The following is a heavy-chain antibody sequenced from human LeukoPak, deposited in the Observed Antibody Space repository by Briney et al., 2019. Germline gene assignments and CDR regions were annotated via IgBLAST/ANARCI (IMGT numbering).Heavy chain of an antibody. CDR1: GFTFTSSA. CDR2: IVVGSGNT. CDR3: AAGQDFQYCGGDCSAFDI. Sequence: SVKVSFKASGFTFTSSAVQWVRQARGQRLEWIGWIVVGSGNTNYAQKFQERVTITRDMSTSTAYMELSSLRSEDTAVYYCAAGQDFQYCGGDCSAFDIWGQGTMVTVSS. V-gene: IGHV1-58*01. J-gene: IGHJ3*02. D-gene: IGHD2-21*02.